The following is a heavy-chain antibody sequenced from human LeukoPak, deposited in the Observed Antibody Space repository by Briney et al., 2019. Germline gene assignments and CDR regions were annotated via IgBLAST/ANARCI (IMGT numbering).Heavy chain of an antibody. CDR2: ISWNSGSI. CDR3: ARLGTQPAHIVVVPAAMGY. Sequence: GGSLRLSCAASGFTFDDYAMHWVRQAPGKGLEWVSGISWNSGSIGYADSVKGRFTIFRDNAKNSLYLQMNSLRAEDTAVYYCARLGTQPAHIVVVPAAMGYWGQGTLVTVSS. V-gene: IGHV3-9*01. J-gene: IGHJ4*02. D-gene: IGHD2-2*01. CDR1: GFTFDDYA.